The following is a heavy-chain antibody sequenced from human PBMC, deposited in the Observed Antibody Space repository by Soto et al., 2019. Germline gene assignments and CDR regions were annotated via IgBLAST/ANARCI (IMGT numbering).Heavy chain of an antibody. Sequence: SSETLSLTCTVSGGSISSSSYYWGWTRQPPGKGLEWIGSIYYSGSTYYNPSLKSRVTISVDTSKNQFSLKLSPVTAADTAVYYCARHGPVPGIAAAGRFDPWGQGTLVTVSS. CDR1: GGSISSSSYY. V-gene: IGHV4-39*01. D-gene: IGHD6-13*01. CDR3: ARHGPVPGIAAAGRFDP. J-gene: IGHJ5*02. CDR2: IYYSGST.